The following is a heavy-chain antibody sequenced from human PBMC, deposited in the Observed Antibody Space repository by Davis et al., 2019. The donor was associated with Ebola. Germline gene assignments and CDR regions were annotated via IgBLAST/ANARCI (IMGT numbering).Heavy chain of an antibody. CDR1: GGSISSSSYY. V-gene: IGHV4-61*05. CDR3: ARQPYSSSWYNYYGMDV. D-gene: IGHD6-13*01. CDR2: IYYSGST. Sequence: SETLSLTCTVSGGSISSSSYYWSWIRQPPGKGLEWIGYIYYSGSTNYNPSLKSRVTISVDTSKNQFSLKLSSVTAADTAVYYCARQPYSSSWYNYYGMDVWGQGTTVTVSS. J-gene: IGHJ6*02.